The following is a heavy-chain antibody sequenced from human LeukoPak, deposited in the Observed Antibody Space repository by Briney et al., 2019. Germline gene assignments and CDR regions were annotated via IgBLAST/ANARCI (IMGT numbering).Heavy chain of an antibody. CDR3: ARSGDIVALPGY. CDR2: INYSGRS. Sequence: SETLSLTCTVSGGSISTYYWSWVRHPPGKGLEWIGYINYSGRSNSNPSLKSRVAISVDTSKNQFSLRLSSVTAADTAVYYCARSGDIVALPGYWGQGTLVTVSS. D-gene: IGHD5-12*01. J-gene: IGHJ4*02. V-gene: IGHV4-59*08. CDR1: GGSISTYY.